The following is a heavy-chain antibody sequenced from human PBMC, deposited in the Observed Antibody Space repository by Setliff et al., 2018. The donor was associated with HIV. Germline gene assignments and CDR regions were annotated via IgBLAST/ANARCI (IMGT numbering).Heavy chain of an antibody. Sequence: AGGSLRLSCAASGFTFSSYWMSWVRQAPGKGLEWVANIKQDGSEKYYVDSVKGRFTIPRDNAKNSLYLQMNSLRAEDTAVYYCARDANWERGSHYFDYWGQGALVTVSS. J-gene: IGHJ4*02. CDR3: ARDANWERGSHYFDY. CDR2: IKQDGSEK. V-gene: IGHV3-7*01. D-gene: IGHD7-27*01. CDR1: GFTFSSYW.